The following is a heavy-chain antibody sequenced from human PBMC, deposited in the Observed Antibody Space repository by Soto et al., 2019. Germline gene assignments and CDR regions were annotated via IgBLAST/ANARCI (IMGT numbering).Heavy chain of an antibody. D-gene: IGHD6-19*01. CDR2: ISASGGTT. J-gene: IGHJ5*02. V-gene: IGHV3-23*01. CDR3: AKRGIEVAGKYRWFDP. Sequence: EVQLLESGGGLVQPGGSLSLSCAASGFTFNYYAMTWVRQAPGKGLEWVSTISASGGTTYYADSVKGRFTISRDNAKNTLYRQMNSLRAEDTAVYYCAKRGIEVAGKYRWFDPWGQGTLVTVSS. CDR1: GFTFNYYA.